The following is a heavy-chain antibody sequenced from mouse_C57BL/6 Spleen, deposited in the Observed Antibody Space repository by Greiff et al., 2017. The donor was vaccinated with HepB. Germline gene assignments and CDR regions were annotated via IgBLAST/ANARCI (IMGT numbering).Heavy chain of an antibody. V-gene: IGHV5-17*01. D-gene: IGHD1-1*01. J-gene: IGHJ3*01. CDR1: GFTFSDYG. Sequence: EVKLQESGGGLVKPGGSLKLSCAASGFTFSDYGMHWVRQAPEKGLEWVAYISSGSSTIYYADTVKGRFTISRDNAKNTLFLQMTSLRSEDTAMYYCAREDYYGSSPFAYWGQGTLVTVSA. CDR3: AREDYYGSSPFAY. CDR2: ISSGSSTI.